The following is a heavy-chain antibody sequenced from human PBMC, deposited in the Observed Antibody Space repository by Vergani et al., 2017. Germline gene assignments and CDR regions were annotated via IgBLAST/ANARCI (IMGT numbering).Heavy chain of an antibody. CDR2: INAGNGNT. V-gene: IGHV1-3*01. CDR1: GYTFTSYA. CDR3: ASEGRDCSSTSCYVGAFRRGFDP. D-gene: IGHD2-2*01. Sequence: QVQLVQSGAEVKKPGASVKVSCKASGYTFTSYAMHWVRQAPGQRLEWMGWINAGNGNTKYSQKFQGRVTITRDTSARTAYMELSSLRSEDTAVYYCASEGRDCSSTSCYVGAFRRGFDPWGQGTLVTVSA. J-gene: IGHJ5*02.